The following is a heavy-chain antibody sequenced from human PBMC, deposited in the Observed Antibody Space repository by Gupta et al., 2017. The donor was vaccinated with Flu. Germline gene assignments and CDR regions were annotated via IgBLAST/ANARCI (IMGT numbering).Heavy chain of an antibody. CDR2: IDYCGIT. Sequence: RQNTWKGLEWMGYIDYCGITRYNPSLKSLVTISFDSFKNQVSLTVTSVTAADTAMYYFARSSRYYNYWSGFFGWFDPWGQGTLVTVSS. CDR3: ARSSRYYNYWSGFFGWFDP. J-gene: IGHJ5*02. V-gene: IGHV4-59*01. D-gene: IGHD3-3*01.